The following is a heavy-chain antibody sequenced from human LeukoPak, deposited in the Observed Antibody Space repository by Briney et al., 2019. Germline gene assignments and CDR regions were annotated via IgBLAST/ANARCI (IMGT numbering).Heavy chain of an antibody. CDR2: IIPIFGTA. D-gene: IGHD4-23*01. CDR3: ARDLTVVGGSTFDY. Sequence: SVKVSCKASGGTFSSYAISWVRQAPGQGLEWMGGIIPIFGTANYAQKFQGRVTITADKSTSTAYMELSSLRSEDTAVYYCARDLTVVGGSTFDYWGQGTLVTVSS. V-gene: IGHV1-69*06. J-gene: IGHJ4*02. CDR1: GGTFSSYA.